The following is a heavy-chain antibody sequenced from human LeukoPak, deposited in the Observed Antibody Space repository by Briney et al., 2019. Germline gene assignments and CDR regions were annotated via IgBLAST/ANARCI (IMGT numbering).Heavy chain of an antibody. CDR1: GFTFSSYA. J-gene: IGHJ4*02. V-gene: IGHV3-23*01. Sequence: GGSLRLSCAASGFTFSSYAMSWVRQAPGKGLEWVSAISGSGGSTYYADSVKGRFTISRGNSKNTLYLQMNSLRAEDTAVYYCAKEIWDVPKLRYFDWFLDYWGQGTLVTVSS. D-gene: IGHD3-9*01. CDR2: ISGSGGST. CDR3: AKEIWDVPKLRYFDWFLDY.